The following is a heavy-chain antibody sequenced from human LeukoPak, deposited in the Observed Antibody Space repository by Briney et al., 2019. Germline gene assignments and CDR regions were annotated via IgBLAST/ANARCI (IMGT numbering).Heavy chain of an antibody. J-gene: IGHJ4*02. Sequence: GGSLKLSFAASGFTFNTYWMTLVRPAPGKGLEWVANIKEDGSEKYYVDSVKGRFIISRDNAKNSLYLEVNSLRAEDTAVYYCARGKWLELMSYFDYWGQGTLVTVSS. V-gene: IGHV3-7*04. CDR3: ARGKWLELMSYFDY. D-gene: IGHD6-19*01. CDR2: IKEDGSEK. CDR1: GFTFNTYW.